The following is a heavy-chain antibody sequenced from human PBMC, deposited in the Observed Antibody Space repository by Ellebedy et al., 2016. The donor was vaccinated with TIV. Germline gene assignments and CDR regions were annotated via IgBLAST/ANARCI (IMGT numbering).Heavy chain of an antibody. CDR3: ARANVDTAMVGY. CDR1: GAPISSYY. CDR2: IYYSGST. J-gene: IGHJ4*02. D-gene: IGHD5-18*01. Sequence: SETLSLTCTVSGAPISSYYWSWIRQPPGKGLEWIGYIYYSGSTNYNPSLKSRVTISVDTSKNQFSLKLSSVTAADTAVYYCARANVDTAMVGYWGQGTLVTVSS. V-gene: IGHV4-59*08.